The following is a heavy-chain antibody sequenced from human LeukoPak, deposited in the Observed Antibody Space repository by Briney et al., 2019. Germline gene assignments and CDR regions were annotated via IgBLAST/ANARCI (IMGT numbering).Heavy chain of an antibody. CDR2: INPNSGGT. J-gene: IGHJ4*02. D-gene: IGHD3-10*01. CDR3: ARDYELGTPGSAYEFFDY. CDR1: GYIFTDHF. Sequence: ASVKVSCKASGYIFTDHFMQRVRHAPGQGLEWMGWINPNSGGTSYAQKFKGRVTMTRDTSISTVYMELSRLGSDDTAVYYCARDYELGTPGSAYEFFDYWGQGTLVTVSS. V-gene: IGHV1-2*02.